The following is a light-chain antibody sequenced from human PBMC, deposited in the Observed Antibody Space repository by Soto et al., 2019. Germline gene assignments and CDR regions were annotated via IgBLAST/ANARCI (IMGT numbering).Light chain of an antibody. CDR1: QSVGSN. J-gene: IGKJ1*01. CDR3: QQYNNWPPDRT. CDR2: GAS. Sequence: EIVMTQSPATLSVSPGERATLSCRASQSVGSNLAWYQQKPGQAPRLLIYGASTRATGIPARFSGSGSGTAFTLSSGSLRSEDFAIFFCQQYNNWPPDRTFGQGTKVEIK. V-gene: IGKV3-15*01.